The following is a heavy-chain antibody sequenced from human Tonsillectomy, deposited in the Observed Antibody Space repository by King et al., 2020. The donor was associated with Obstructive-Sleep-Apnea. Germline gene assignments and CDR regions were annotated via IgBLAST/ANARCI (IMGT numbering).Heavy chain of an antibody. CDR3: ARDSYSGYDY. J-gene: IGHJ4*02. D-gene: IGHD5-12*01. CDR2: IYYSGST. CDR1: GGSISSDGYY. Sequence: QLQESGPGLVKPSQTLSLNCTVSGGSISSDGYYWSWIRQHPGKGLEWIGYIYYSGSTYYNPSLKSRVTISVDTPKNQFSLKLISVTAADTAVYYCARDSYSGYDYWGQGTLVTVSS. V-gene: IGHV4-31*03.